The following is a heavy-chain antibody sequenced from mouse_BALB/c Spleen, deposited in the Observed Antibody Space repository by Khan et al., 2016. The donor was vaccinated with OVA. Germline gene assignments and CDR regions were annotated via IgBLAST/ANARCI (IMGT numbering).Heavy chain of an antibody. V-gene: IGHV1-7*01. CDR1: GYTFTTYW. CDR3: TRERIDY. J-gene: IGHJ2*01. CDR2: INPTYGYT. Sequence: QVQLKQSGAELAKPGASVKMSCKASGYTFTTYWMHWVKQRPGQGLEWIGYINPTYGYTDYNEKFKDRATLSADRSSSTAYMQLSSLTSEDSAVYYCTRERIDYWGQGTTLTVSS.